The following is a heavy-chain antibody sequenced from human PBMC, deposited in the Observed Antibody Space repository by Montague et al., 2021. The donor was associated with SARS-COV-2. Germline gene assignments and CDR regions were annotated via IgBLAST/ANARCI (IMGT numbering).Heavy chain of an antibody. D-gene: IGHD3-9*01. CDR1: GGFINSGSYY. Sequence: TLSLTCTVSGGFINSGSYYWGWIRQAAGKGLEWIGRISTSGNTKYNTSLKSRVTISVDTSQNQFSLKMYSVTAADTAVYYCARDTRPNFAYYDILAGDYYYYSIDVWGQGTTVTVSS. V-gene: IGHV4-61*02. CDR3: ARDTRPNFAYYDILAGDYYYYSIDV. J-gene: IGHJ6*02. CDR2: ISTSGNT.